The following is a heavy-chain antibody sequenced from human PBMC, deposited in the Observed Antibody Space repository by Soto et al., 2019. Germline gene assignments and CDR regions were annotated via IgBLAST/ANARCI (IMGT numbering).Heavy chain of an antibody. V-gene: IGHV3-23*01. J-gene: IGHJ4*02. Sequence: EVQLLESGGGVVQSGGSLRLSCEASGFTLRNYAMTWIRQAPGKGLEWVSLISSNDVGTYYAESVKTRFTISTDQSRNTVYLQMDSLRADDTAIYYCAKAKNDYNWDNRPPFDYWGQGTFVTVSS. CDR3: AKAKNDYNWDNRPPFDY. D-gene: IGHD1-20*01. CDR2: ISSNDVGT. CDR1: GFTLRNYA.